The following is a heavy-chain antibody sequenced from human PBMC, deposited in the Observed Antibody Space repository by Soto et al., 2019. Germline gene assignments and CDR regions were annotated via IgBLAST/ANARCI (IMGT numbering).Heavy chain of an antibody. CDR3: ARFGEPNYYYYGMDV. D-gene: IGHD3-10*01. CDR1: GFTFSSYG. CDR2: IWYDGSNK. J-gene: IGHJ6*02. V-gene: IGHV3-33*01. Sequence: QVQLVESGGGVVQPGRSLRLSCAASGFTFSSYGMHWVRQAPGKGLEWVAVIWYDGSNKYYADSVKGRFTISRDNSKNTLYLQMNSLRAEDTAVYYCARFGEPNYYYYGMDVWGQGTTVTVSS.